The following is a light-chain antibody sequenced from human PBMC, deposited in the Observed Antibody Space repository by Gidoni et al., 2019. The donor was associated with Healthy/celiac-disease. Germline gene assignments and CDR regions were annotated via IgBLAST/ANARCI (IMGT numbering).Light chain of an antibody. CDR1: QSVSSSY. Sequence: LSLSPGERATLSCRASQSVSSSYLAWYQQKPGQAPRLLIYGASSRATGIPDRFSGSGSGTDFSLTISRLEPEDSAVYYCQQYGSSSWTFGQGTKVEIK. CDR3: QQYGSSSWT. V-gene: IGKV3-20*01. J-gene: IGKJ1*01. CDR2: GAS.